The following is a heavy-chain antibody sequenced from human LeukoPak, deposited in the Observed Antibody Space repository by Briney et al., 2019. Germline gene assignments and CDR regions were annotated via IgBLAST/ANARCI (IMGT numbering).Heavy chain of an antibody. Sequence: GGSLRLSCAASGFTFSSYAMSWVRQAPGKGLEWVSAISGSGGSTYYADSVKGRFAISRDNSKNTLYLQMNSLRAEDTAVYYCARDSGSYFFLDYWGQGTLVTVSS. CDR3: ARDSGSYFFLDY. CDR1: GFTFSSYA. CDR2: ISGSGGST. D-gene: IGHD1-26*01. V-gene: IGHV3-23*01. J-gene: IGHJ4*02.